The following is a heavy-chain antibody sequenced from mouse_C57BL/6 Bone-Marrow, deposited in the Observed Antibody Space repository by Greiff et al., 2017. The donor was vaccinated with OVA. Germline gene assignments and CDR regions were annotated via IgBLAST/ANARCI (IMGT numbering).Heavy chain of an antibody. V-gene: IGHV1-18*01. CDR3: ARGGYYEYEGGAWFAY. D-gene: IGHD2-4*01. CDR2: INSNNGGT. Sequence: VQLQQSGPELAKPGASVKIPCKASGYTFTDYNMDWVKQSHGKSLEWIGDINSNNGGTIYNQKFKGKATLTVDKSSSTAYMELRSLTSEDTAVYYCARGGYYEYEGGAWFAYWGQGTLVTVSA. CDR1: GYTFTDYN. J-gene: IGHJ3*01.